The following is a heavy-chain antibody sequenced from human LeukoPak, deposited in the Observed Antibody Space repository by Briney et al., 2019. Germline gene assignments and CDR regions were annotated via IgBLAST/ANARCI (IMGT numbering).Heavy chain of an antibody. CDR1: GFTFSSYA. Sequence: GGSLRLSRAASGFTFSSYAMSWVRQAPGKGLEWVSAISGSGGSTYYADSVKGRFTISRDNSKNTLYLQMNSLRAEDTAVYYCAKALTGDDAFDIWGQGTMVTVSS. CDR3: AKALTGDDAFDI. J-gene: IGHJ3*02. CDR2: ISGSGGST. D-gene: IGHD7-27*01. V-gene: IGHV3-23*01.